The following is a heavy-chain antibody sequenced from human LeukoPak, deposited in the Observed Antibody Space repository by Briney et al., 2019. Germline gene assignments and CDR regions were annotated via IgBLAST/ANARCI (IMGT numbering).Heavy chain of an antibody. V-gene: IGHV3-21*01. D-gene: IGHD3-3*01. Sequence: GGSLRLSCAASGFTFSNYAMSWVRQAPGKGLEWVSAISGSSSSYIYYADSVKGRFTISRDNAKNSLYLQMNSLRAEDTAVYYCARGRNKNYDFWSGDAFDIWGQGTMVTVSS. J-gene: IGHJ3*02. CDR3: ARGRNKNYDFWSGDAFDI. CDR2: ISGSSSSYI. CDR1: GFTFSNYA.